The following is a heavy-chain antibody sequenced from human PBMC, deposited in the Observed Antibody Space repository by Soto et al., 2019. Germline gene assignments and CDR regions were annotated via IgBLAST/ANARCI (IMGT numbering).Heavy chain of an antibody. CDR2: IYYSGST. V-gene: IGHV4-59*01. Sequence: SETLSLTCTVSGGSISSYYWSWIRQPPGKGLEWIGYIYYSGSTNYNPSLKSRVTISVDTSKNQFSPKLSSVTAADTAVYYCAREDRYCSGGSCYEAAFDIWGQGTMVTVSS. CDR3: AREDRYCSGGSCYEAAFDI. CDR1: GGSISSYY. J-gene: IGHJ3*02. D-gene: IGHD2-15*01.